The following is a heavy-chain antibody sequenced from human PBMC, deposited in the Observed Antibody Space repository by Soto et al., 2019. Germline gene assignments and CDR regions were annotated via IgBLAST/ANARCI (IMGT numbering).Heavy chain of an antibody. CDR1: GGSISSYY. Sequence: SETLSLTCTVSGGSISSYYWSWIRQPPGKGLEWIGYIYYSGSTNYNPSLKSRVTISVDTSKNQFSLKLSSVAAADTAVYYCARFHYDCTVGYYYDYRGQGTLVPGSS. J-gene: IGHJ4*02. CDR3: ARFHYDCTVGYYYDY. D-gene: IGHD3-16*01. CDR2: IYYSGST. V-gene: IGHV4-59*08.